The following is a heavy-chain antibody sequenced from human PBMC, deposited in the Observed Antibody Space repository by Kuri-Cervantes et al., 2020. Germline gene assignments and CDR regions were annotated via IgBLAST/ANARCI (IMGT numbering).Heavy chain of an antibody. J-gene: IGHJ4*02. CDR1: GFTFSSYG. CDR3: ARVRLVRVVWGNFDY. V-gene: IGHV3-30*03. CDR2: ISYDGSNK. Sequence: GESLKISCAASGFTFSSYGMHWVRQAPGKGLEWVAVISYDGSNKYYADSVKGRFTISRDNSKNTLYLQMNSLRAEDTAVYYCARVRLVRVVWGNFDYWGQGTLVTDSS. D-gene: IGHD6-19*01.